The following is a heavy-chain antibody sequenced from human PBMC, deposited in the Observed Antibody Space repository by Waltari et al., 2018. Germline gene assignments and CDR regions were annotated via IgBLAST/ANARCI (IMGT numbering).Heavy chain of an antibody. Sequence: QLQLQESGPGLVKPSETLSLTCTVSGGSISSSSYYWGRLRQPPGKGLEWIGSIYYSGSTYYNPSLKSRVTISVDTSKNQFSLKLSSVTAADTAVYYCARLYGDYNNWAFDIWGQGTMVTVSS. CDR1: GGSISSSSYY. CDR2: IYYSGST. D-gene: IGHD4-17*01. V-gene: IGHV4-39*01. CDR3: ARLYGDYNNWAFDI. J-gene: IGHJ3*02.